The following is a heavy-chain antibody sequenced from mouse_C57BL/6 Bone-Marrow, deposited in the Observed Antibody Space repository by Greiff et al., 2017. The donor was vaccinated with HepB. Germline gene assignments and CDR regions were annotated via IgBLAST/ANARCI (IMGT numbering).Heavy chain of an antibody. CDR2: IYPGSGNT. CDR3: ARDYYDYDDAMDY. D-gene: IGHD2-4*01. J-gene: IGHJ4*01. V-gene: IGHV1-76*01. Sequence: VQLQQSGAELVRPGASVKLSCKASGYTFTDYYINWVKQRPGQGLEWIARIYPGSGNTYYNEKFKGKATLTAEKSSSTAYMQLSSLTSEDSAVYFCARDYYDYDDAMDYWGQGTSVTVSS. CDR1: GYTFTDYY.